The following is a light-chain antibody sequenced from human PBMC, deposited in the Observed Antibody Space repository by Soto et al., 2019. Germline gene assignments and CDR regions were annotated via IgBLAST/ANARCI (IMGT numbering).Light chain of an antibody. J-gene: IGLJ2*01. CDR3: SSYTSSSTLDVV. CDR1: SSDVDGYNY. Sequence: QSALTQPASVSGSPGQSITMSCTGTSSDVDGYNYVSWYQQHPGKAPKLMIYDVINRPSGVSNRFSGSKSGNTASLTISGPQAEDEADYYCSSYTSSSTLDVVFGGGTKLTVL. CDR2: DVI. V-gene: IGLV2-14*01.